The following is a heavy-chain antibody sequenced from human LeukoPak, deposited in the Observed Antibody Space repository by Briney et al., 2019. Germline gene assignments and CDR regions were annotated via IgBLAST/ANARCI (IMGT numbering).Heavy chain of an antibody. Sequence: GGSLRLSCAASGFTFNSYAMYWVRQAPGKGLEWVVVISNDGSNKYYADSVKGRFTISRDNSKNTLYLQMNSLRAEDTAVYYCAKATARPTPNWFDPWGQGTLVTVSS. CDR1: GFTFNSYA. CDR2: ISNDGSNK. D-gene: IGHD6-6*01. J-gene: IGHJ5*02. V-gene: IGHV3-30*18. CDR3: AKATARPTPNWFDP.